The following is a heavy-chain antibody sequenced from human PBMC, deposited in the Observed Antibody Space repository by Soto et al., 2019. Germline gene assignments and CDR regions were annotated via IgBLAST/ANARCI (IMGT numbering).Heavy chain of an antibody. CDR1: GQTCGGVG. V-gene: IGHV3-33*07. CDR2: ISYDGSNT. J-gene: IGHJ4*02. CDR3: ARFNGWPDEKASFDY. D-gene: IGHD6-19*01. Sequence: GRYPRLCSAASGQTCGGVGISWFCQARGKGLEWVGLISYDGSNTYYADSVKGRFTISRDNSKNLVSLQMDSLRVEDTAVYYCARFNGWPDEKASFDYWSQAT.